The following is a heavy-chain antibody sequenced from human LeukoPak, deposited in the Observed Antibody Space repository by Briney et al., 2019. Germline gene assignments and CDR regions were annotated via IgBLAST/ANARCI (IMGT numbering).Heavy chain of an antibody. CDR3: ARYFSSSWYLAPYYFDY. V-gene: IGHV3-23*01. J-gene: IGHJ4*02. Sequence: GGSLRLSCAASGFTFSSYAMSWVRQAPGKGLEWVSGISGSGGNTYYADSVKGRFTISRDNSKNTLYLQMNSLRAEDTAVYYCARYFSSSWYLAPYYFDYWGQGTLVTVSS. CDR2: ISGSGGNT. D-gene: IGHD6-13*01. CDR1: GFTFSSYA.